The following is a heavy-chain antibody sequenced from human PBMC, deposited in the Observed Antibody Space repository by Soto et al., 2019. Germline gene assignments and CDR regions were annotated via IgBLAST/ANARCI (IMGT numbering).Heavy chain of an antibody. Sequence: SETLSLTCTVSGDSIRSGNHYWSWIRQPPGKGLEWIGYIYYSGSTYYSPSLKSRVTISVDTSKNQFSLKLNSVTAADTAVYYCASVDILTVYGCMDVWGQGTTVTVSS. V-gene: IGHV4-30-4*01. D-gene: IGHD3-9*01. CDR3: ASVDILTVYGCMDV. CDR1: GDSIRSGNHY. J-gene: IGHJ6*02. CDR2: IYYSGST.